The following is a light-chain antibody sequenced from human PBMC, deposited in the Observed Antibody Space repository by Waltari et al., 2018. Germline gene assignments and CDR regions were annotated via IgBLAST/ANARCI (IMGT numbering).Light chain of an antibody. V-gene: IGKV3-15*01. CDR2: GAS. Sequence: EIVMTQSPATLSVSPGERATLSCRASQSVSSNLAWYQQKPGQAPRLLIYGASTRATGIPASFSGSGSGTEFTLTISSPQSEDFAVYYCQHYNNWPPWTFGQGTKVEIK. J-gene: IGKJ1*01. CDR1: QSVSSN. CDR3: QHYNNWPPWT.